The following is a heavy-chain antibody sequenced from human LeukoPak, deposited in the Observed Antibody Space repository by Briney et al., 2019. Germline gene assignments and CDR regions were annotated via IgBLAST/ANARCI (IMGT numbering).Heavy chain of an antibody. CDR3: ARELLWFGTSTYYYYYYMDV. CDR2: ISGSGGST. Sequence: PGGSLRLSCAASEFTFSSYAMSWVRQAPGKGLEWVSAISGSGGSTYYADSVKGRFTISRDNSKNTLYLQMNSLIAEDTAVYYCARELLWFGTSTYYYYYYMDVWGKGTTVTISS. D-gene: IGHD3-10*01. CDR1: EFTFSSYA. J-gene: IGHJ6*03. V-gene: IGHV3-23*01.